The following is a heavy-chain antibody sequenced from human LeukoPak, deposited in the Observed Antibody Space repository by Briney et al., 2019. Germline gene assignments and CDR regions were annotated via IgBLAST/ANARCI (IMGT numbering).Heavy chain of an antibody. CDR2: INHSGST. D-gene: IGHD3-22*01. Sequence: SETLSLTCAVYGGSSSGYYWSWIRQPPGKGLEWIGEINHSGSTNYNPSLKSRVTISVDTSKNQFSLKLSSVTAADTAVYYCARAGTGEYYYDSSGYYPFDYWGQGTLVTVSS. CDR3: ARAGTGEYYYDSSGYYPFDY. J-gene: IGHJ4*02. V-gene: IGHV4-34*01. CDR1: GGSSSGYY.